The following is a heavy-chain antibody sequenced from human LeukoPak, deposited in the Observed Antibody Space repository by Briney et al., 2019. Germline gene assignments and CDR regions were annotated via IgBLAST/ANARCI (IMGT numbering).Heavy chain of an antibody. Sequence: SETLSLTCTVSGGSISSDYWSWIRQPPGKGLEWIGYTYYSGRNSYNPSLKSRVTIPAKTSQNQFLFQLNSVTAAATAVYYCARPNQALVYGMDVWGQGTTVTVSS. CDR1: GGSISSDY. CDR3: ARPNQALVYGMDV. V-gene: IGHV4-59*08. CDR2: TYYSGRN. J-gene: IGHJ6*02. D-gene: IGHD1-14*01.